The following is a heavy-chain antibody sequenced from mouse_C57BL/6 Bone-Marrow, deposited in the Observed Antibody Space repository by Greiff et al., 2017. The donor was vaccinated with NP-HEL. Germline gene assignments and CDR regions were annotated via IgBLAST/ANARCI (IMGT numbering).Heavy chain of an antibody. D-gene: IGHD4-1*01. CDR2: INPGSGGT. J-gene: IGHJ2*01. CDR3: ARGLGHYFDY. V-gene: IGHV1-54*01. CDR1: GYAFTNYL. Sequence: VQLQQSGAELVRPGTSVKVSCKASGYAFTNYLIEWVKQRPGQGLEWIGVINPGSGGTNYNEKFKGKATLTADKSSSTAYMQLSSLTSEDSAVYFCARGLGHYFDYWGQGTTLTVSS.